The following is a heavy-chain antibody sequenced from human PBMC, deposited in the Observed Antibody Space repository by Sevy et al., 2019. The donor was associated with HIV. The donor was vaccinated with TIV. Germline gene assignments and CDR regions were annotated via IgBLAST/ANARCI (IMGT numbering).Heavy chain of an antibody. D-gene: IGHD6-6*01. Sequence: ASVKVSCKASGDTFSSYAISWVRQAPGQGLEWMGGIIPIFGTANYAQKFQGRVTITADESTSTAYMELCSLRSEDTAVYYCARVGRRKNPSRPEYYFDYWGQGTLVTVSS. CDR1: GDTFSSYA. V-gene: IGHV1-69*13. J-gene: IGHJ4*02. CDR2: IIPIFGTA. CDR3: ARVGRRKNPSRPEYYFDY.